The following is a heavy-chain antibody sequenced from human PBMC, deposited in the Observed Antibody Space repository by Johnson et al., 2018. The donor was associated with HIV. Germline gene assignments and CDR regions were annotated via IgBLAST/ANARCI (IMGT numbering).Heavy chain of an antibody. CDR2: ISYDGSNK. Sequence: QVQLVESGGGVVQPGRSLRLSCAASGFTFSSYAMHWVRQAPGKGLEWVAVISYDGSNKYYADSVKGRFTISRDNSKNTLYLQMNSLRAEDTAVYYCAREWKGGWFGEEKAFDIWGQGTMVTVSS. V-gene: IGHV3-30-3*01. J-gene: IGHJ3*02. CDR3: AREWKGGWFGEEKAFDI. CDR1: GFTFSSYA. D-gene: IGHD3-10*01.